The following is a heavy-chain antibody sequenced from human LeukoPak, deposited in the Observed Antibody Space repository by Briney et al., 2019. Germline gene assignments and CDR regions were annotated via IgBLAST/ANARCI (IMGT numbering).Heavy chain of an antibody. D-gene: IGHD3-10*01. CDR2: ISSSSSYI. Sequence: GGSLRHSCVASGFTFSSYSMNWVRQAPGKGLEWVSSISSSSSYIYYADSVKGRFTISRDNAKNSLYLQMNSLRAEDTAVYYCARDRYGSGSYYNSFDYWGQGTLVTVSS. V-gene: IGHV3-21*01. J-gene: IGHJ4*02. CDR1: GFTFSSYS. CDR3: ARDRYGSGSYYNSFDY.